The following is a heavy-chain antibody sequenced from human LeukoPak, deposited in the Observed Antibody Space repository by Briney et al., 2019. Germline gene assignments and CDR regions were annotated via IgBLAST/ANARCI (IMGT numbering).Heavy chain of an antibody. D-gene: IGHD2-21*02. V-gene: IGHV3-9*01. J-gene: IGHJ1*01. CDR1: GFTFDDYA. CDR2: ISWNSGSI. Sequence: GRSLRLSCAASGFTFDDYAMHWVRQAPGKGLEWVSGISWNSGSIGYADSVKGRFTISRDNAKNSLYLQMNSLRAEDTALYYCAKGPYCGGDCYFLAEYFQHWGQGTLVTVSS. CDR3: AKGPYCGGDCYFLAEYFQH.